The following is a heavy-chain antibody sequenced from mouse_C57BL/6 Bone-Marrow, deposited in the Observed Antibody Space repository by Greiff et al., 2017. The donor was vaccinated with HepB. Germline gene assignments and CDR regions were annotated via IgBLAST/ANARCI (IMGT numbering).Heavy chain of an antibody. CDR2: INPSNGGT. Sequence: VQLQQSGTELVKPGASVKLSCKASGYTFTSYWMHWVKQRPGQGLEWIGNINPSNGGTNYNEKFKSKAKLTVDKSSITAYMQLSSLTSEDSAVYYCARGLRQKRFAYWGQGTLVTVSA. J-gene: IGHJ3*01. CDR3: ARGLRQKRFAY. V-gene: IGHV1-53*01. D-gene: IGHD2-4*01. CDR1: GYTFTSYW.